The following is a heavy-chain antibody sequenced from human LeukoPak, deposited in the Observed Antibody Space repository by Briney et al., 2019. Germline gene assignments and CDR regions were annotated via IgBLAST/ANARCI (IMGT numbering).Heavy chain of an antibody. D-gene: IGHD3-10*01. Sequence: SQTLSLTCTVSRGSISSGSYYWSWIRQPAEKGLEWIGRIYSNGTTNHNPSLKSRATIPVDTSKNHFSLKLSSVTAADTAVYYCARGRGRDVSFYYGMDVWGQGTTVTVSS. CDR2: IYSNGTT. J-gene: IGHJ6*02. V-gene: IGHV4-61*02. CDR1: RGSISSGSYY. CDR3: ARGRGRDVSFYYGMDV.